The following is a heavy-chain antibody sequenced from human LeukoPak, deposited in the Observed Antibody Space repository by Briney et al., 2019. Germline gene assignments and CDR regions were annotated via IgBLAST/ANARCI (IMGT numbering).Heavy chain of an antibody. D-gene: IGHD6-6*01. Sequence: PGESLRLSCAASGFTSSAYDMHWVRQITGGGLEWVSTSGTVGDTFYSDSVKGRFTISRDNSKNMLYLQMNSLRAEDTAVYYCAKWKYSNSGIDDYWGQGTLVTVSS. CDR3: AKWKYSNSGIDDY. CDR1: GFTSSAYD. CDR2: SGTVGDT. V-gene: IGHV3-13*04. J-gene: IGHJ4*02.